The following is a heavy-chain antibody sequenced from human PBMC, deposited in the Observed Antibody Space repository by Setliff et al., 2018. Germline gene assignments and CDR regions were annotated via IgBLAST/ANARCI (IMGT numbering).Heavy chain of an antibody. V-gene: IGHV4-39*07. CDR3: ARAVPRGATPDYWYFDL. D-gene: IGHD2-2*01. CDR1: GGSISSSSHY. Sequence: LTCTVSGGSISSSSHYWGWIRQPPGKGLEWIGSIYYTGSTYYNPSLKSRVTMSVDTSKNQFSLKLNSVTAADTTVYYCARAVPRGATPDYWYFDLWGRGTLVTVSS. CDR2: IYYTGST. J-gene: IGHJ2*01.